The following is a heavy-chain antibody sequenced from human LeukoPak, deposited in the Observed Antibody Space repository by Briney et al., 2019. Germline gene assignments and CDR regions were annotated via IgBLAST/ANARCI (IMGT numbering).Heavy chain of an antibody. V-gene: IGHV4-30-2*01. D-gene: IGHD6-13*01. Sequence: SETLSLTCTVPGGSISSGGYYWSWIRQPPGKGLEWIGYIYHSGSTYYNPSLKSRVTISVDRSKNQFSLKLSSVTAADTAVYYCARWDPYSTTFDYWGQGTLVTVSS. CDR3: ARWDPYSTTFDY. J-gene: IGHJ4*02. CDR1: GGSISSGGYY. CDR2: IYHSGST.